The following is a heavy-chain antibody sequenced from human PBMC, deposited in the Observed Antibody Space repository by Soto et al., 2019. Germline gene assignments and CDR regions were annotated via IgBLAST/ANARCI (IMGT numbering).Heavy chain of an antibody. V-gene: IGHV1-8*01. J-gene: IGHJ4*02. D-gene: IGHD1-26*01. Sequence: QVQLVQSGAEVREPGASVKVSCKASGYSFTSLDINCVRQTTGQGLEWMGWMQPSSGRTGYAQKFQGRVTMTRDTYINTAYMELSSLTSDDTAFYYCARGVTAGVDYWGQGTLVTVCS. CDR3: ARGVTAGVDY. CDR2: MQPSSGRT. CDR1: GYSFTSLD.